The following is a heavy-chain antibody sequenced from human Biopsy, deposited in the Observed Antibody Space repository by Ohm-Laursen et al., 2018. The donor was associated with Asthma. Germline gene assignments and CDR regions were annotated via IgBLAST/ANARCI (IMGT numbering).Heavy chain of an antibody. J-gene: IGHJ5*01. Sequence: GTLSLTCTVSGGSISSYYWSWIRQPPGKGLEWIGYINYSGSTFYSPSLESRVTVSVDASKNQFSLKLSSVTAADTAVYYCARDLSGYCTSSACYGFDSWGQGTLVTVSS. CDR1: GGSISSYY. CDR2: INYSGST. CDR3: ARDLSGYCTSSACYGFDS. D-gene: IGHD2-8*01. V-gene: IGHV4-59*06.